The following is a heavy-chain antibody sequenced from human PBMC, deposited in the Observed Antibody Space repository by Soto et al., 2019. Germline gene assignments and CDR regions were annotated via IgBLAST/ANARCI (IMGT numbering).Heavy chain of an antibody. CDR1: GDSVSSNSAA. CDR3: ARDEGYSSSWDAGYYYYGMDV. Sequence: SQTLSLTCAISGDSVSSNSAAWNWIRQSPSRGIEWLGRTYYRSKWYNDYAVSVKSRITINPDTSKNQFSLQLNSVTPEDTAVYYCARDEGYSSSWDAGYYYYGMDVWGQGTTVTVSS. CDR2: TYYRSKWYN. D-gene: IGHD6-13*01. J-gene: IGHJ6*02. V-gene: IGHV6-1*01.